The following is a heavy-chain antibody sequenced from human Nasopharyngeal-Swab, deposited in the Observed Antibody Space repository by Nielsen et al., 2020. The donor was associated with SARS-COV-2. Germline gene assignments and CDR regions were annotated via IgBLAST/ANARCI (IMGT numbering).Heavy chain of an antibody. CDR2: ISSSSSTI. J-gene: IGHJ6*02. V-gene: IGHV3-48*04. CDR1: GFTFSSYW. D-gene: IGHD3-3*01. CDR3: ARDARLTIFGVDPPGYYGMDV. Sequence: GGSLRLSCAASGFTFSSYWMSWVRQAPGEGLEWVSFISSSSSTIKYADSVKGRFTISRDNAKNSLYLQMNSLRAEDTAVYYCARDARLTIFGVDPPGYYGMDVWGQGTTVTVSS.